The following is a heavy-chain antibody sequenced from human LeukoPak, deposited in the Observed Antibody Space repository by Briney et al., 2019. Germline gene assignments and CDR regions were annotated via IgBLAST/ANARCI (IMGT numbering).Heavy chain of an antibody. J-gene: IGHJ4*02. D-gene: IGHD3-9*01. Sequence: GESLKISCKGSGYSFTSYWISWVRQVPGKGLEWMGRIDPSDYYTNYSPSFQGHVTISADKSISTAYLQWSSLKASDTAMYYCARHSTAYYDILTGYYYFDYWGQGTLVTVSS. CDR2: IDPSDYYT. CDR3: ARHSTAYYDILTGYYYFDY. V-gene: IGHV5-10-1*01. CDR1: GYSFTSYW.